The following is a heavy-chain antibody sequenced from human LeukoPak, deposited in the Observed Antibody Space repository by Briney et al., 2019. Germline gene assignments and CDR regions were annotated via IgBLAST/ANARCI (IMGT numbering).Heavy chain of an antibody. Sequence: SETLSLTCTVSGGSISTYYWSWIRQPAGKGLEWIGRIYTSGSTIYNPSLKSRVTISVDTSKNQFSLKLRSVTAADTAVYYCARGPYSYDSSGAFDIWGQGTMVTVSS. CDR3: ARGPYSYDSSGAFDI. J-gene: IGHJ3*02. CDR2: IYTSGST. V-gene: IGHV4-4*07. D-gene: IGHD3-22*01. CDR1: GGSISTYY.